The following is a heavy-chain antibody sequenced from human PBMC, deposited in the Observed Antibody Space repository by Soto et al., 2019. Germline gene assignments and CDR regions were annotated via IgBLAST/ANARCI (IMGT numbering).Heavy chain of an antibody. CDR3: ARKTGVAAAGTSLNWFDP. D-gene: IGHD6-13*01. CDR2: IKQDGSEK. CDR1: GFTFSSYW. J-gene: IGHJ5*02. Sequence: GSLRLSCAASGFTFSSYWMSWVRQAPGKGLEWVANIKQDGSEKYYVDSVKGRFTISRDNAKNSLYLQMNSLRAEDTAVYYCARKTGVAAAGTSLNWFDPRGQGTLVTVSS. V-gene: IGHV3-7*01.